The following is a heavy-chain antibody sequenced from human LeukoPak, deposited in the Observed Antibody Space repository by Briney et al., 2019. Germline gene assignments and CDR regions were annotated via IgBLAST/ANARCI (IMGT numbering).Heavy chain of an antibody. D-gene: IGHD3-10*01. CDR3: ARERIYFGSGRDLTDARLFYYYGMDV. J-gene: IGHJ6*02. Sequence: PGGSLRLSCVAYGFTVSANCMSWVRQAPGKGLEWVSLIYSDGSTYYSDSVKGRFTISRDSSKNTLYLQMSSLRAGDAAVYYCARERIYFGSGRDLTDARLFYYYGMDVWGQGTTVTVSS. CDR2: IYSDGST. CDR1: GFTVSANC. V-gene: IGHV3-53*01.